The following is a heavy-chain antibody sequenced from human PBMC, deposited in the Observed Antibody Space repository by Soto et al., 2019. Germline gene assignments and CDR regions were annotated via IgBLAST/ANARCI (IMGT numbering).Heavy chain of an antibody. Sequence: GGSLILSCAASGFTFISYGMHWVRQAPGKGLEWVALIWYDGSNKYYADSVKGRFTISRDNSKNTLYLQMNSLRAEDTAVYYCARELYYSDSGGGAQYFDYWGQGTLVTVSS. CDR1: GFTFISYG. J-gene: IGHJ4*02. CDR3: ARELYYSDSGGGAQYFDY. V-gene: IGHV3-33*01. D-gene: IGHD3-22*01. CDR2: IWYDGSNK.